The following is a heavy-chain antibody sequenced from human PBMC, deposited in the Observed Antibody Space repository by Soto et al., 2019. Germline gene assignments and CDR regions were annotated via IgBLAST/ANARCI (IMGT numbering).Heavy chain of an antibody. CDR3: ARVYGKTIAARPVWFDP. D-gene: IGHD6-6*01. CDR1: GYTFTDYY. Sequence: ASVKVSCKASGYTFTDYYIHWVRQAAGQGLEWMGWINPNSGGTNYTQKFQGRVTMTRDTSISTAYMELSRLRSDYTAVYYCARVYGKTIAARPVWFDPWGQGTLVTVSS. J-gene: IGHJ5*02. V-gene: IGHV1-2*02. CDR2: INPNSGGT.